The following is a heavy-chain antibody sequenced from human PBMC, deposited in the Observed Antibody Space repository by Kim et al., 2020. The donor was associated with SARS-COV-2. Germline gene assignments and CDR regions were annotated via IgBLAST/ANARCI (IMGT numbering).Heavy chain of an antibody. J-gene: IGHJ4*02. CDR3: AAAELGNDSSGYLPLG. CDR1: GFTFTSSA. D-gene: IGHD3-22*01. Sequence: SVKVSCKASGFTFTSSAMQWVRQARGQRLEWIGWIVVGSGNTNYAQKFQERVTITRDMSTSTAYMELSSLRSEDTAVYYCAAAELGNDSSGYLPLGWGQGTLVTVSS. V-gene: IGHV1-58*02. CDR2: IVVGSGNT.